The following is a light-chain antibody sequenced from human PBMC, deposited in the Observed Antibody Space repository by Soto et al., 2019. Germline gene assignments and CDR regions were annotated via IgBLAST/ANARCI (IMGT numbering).Light chain of an antibody. Sequence: DIQMTQSPSTLSAPVGDRVTITCRASQSISSWLAWYQQKPGKAPKLLIYDASSLESGVPSRFSGSGSGTEFTLTISSLQPDDFATYYCQQYNSYLYTFGQGTKREIK. CDR1: QSISSW. CDR3: QQYNSYLYT. CDR2: DAS. J-gene: IGKJ2*01. V-gene: IGKV1-5*01.